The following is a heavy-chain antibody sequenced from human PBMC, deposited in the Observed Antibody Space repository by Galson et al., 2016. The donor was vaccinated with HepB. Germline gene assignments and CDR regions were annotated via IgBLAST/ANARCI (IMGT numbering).Heavy chain of an antibody. Sequence: SLRLSCAASGFTLRNYGMHWVRQAPGKGLEWVADISYDGSEKQYADSVKGRFTVSRDNPKNTLFLHMNSLRAEETAMFYCARGLYGSGNYAVWDHWGQGTLVTVSS. J-gene: IGHJ4*02. CDR1: GFTLRNYG. V-gene: IGHV3-30*03. CDR3: ARGLYGSGNYAVWDH. CDR2: ISYDGSEK. D-gene: IGHD3-10*01.